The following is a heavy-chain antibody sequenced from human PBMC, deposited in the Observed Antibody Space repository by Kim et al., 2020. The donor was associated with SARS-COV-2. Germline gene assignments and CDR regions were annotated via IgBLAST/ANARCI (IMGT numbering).Heavy chain of an antibody. CDR2: INSDGSST. Sequence: GGSLRLSCAASGFTFSSYWMHWVRQAPGKGLVWVSRINSDGSSTSYADSVKGRFTISRDNAKNTLYLQMNSLRAEDTAVYYCARVVSVAARLVFDYWGQGTLVTVSS. D-gene: IGHD6-6*01. J-gene: IGHJ4*02. V-gene: IGHV3-74*01. CDR1: GFTFSSYW. CDR3: ARVVSVAARLVFDY.